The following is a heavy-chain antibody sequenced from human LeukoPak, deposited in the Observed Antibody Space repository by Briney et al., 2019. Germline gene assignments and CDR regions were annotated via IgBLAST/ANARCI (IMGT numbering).Heavy chain of an antibody. J-gene: IGHJ4*02. CDR1: GGTFSSYA. CDR2: IIPIFGTA. Sequence: SVKVSCKASGGTFSSYAISWVRQAPGQGLEWMGGIIPIFGTANYAQKFQGRVTITADESTSTAYMELSSLRSEDTAVYYCARDPGITGTGPGGYWGQGTLVTVSS. V-gene: IGHV1-69*13. D-gene: IGHD1-7*01. CDR3: ARDPGITGTGPGGY.